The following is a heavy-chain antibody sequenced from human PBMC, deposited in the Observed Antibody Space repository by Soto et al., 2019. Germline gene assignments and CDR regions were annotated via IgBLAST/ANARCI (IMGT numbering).Heavy chain of an antibody. CDR2: IWYDGSNK. CDR1: GFTFGTYG. J-gene: IGHJ3*02. CDR3: ARRTSGSFDALDT. Sequence: QVQLVESGGGVVQPGRSLRLSCAASGFTFGTYGMHWVRQAPGKGLEWVAVIWYDGSNKYHADSVKGRFTISRDNSKNTVYLQMNSLRAEDTAVYYCARRTSGSFDALDTWGQGTMVTVSS. D-gene: IGHD5-12*01. V-gene: IGHV3-33*01.